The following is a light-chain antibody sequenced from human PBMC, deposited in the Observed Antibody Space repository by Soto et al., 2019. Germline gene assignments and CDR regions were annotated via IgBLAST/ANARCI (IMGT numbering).Light chain of an antibody. V-gene: IGKV1-5*03. J-gene: IGKJ1*01. CDR1: QSISSW. CDR2: KSS. CDR3: QQYNSYLWT. Sequence: DIQMTQSPSTLSASVGDRVTTTCRASQSISSWLAWYQQKPGKAPKLLIYKSSSLESGVPSRFSGRGSGTKFTLPISSLQPDYFSTYYCQQYNSYLWTFGQGTKVDIK.